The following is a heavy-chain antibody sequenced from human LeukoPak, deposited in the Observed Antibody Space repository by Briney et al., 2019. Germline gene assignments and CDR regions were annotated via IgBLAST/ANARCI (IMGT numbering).Heavy chain of an antibody. CDR2: ISYDGSNK. J-gene: IGHJ6*03. V-gene: IGHV3-30*01. CDR1: GFTFSSYA. Sequence: PGGSLRLSCAASGFTFSSYAMHWVRQAPGKGLEWVAVISYDGSNKYYADSVKGRFTISRDNSKNTLYLQMNSLRAEDTAVYYCARAGPRSTPRRDCYYMDVWGKGTTVTVSS. CDR3: ARAGPRSTPRRDCYYMDV. D-gene: IGHD1-14*01.